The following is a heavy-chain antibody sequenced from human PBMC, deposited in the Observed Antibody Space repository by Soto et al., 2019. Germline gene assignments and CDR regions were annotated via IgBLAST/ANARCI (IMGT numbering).Heavy chain of an antibody. D-gene: IGHD6-13*01. CDR3: ARAYAIAAAPDY. V-gene: IGHV4-59*01. J-gene: IGHJ4*02. Sequence: SETLSLTCTVSGGSITDYYWTWIRQPPGKGLEWIGYIYYSGNTNYNPSLKSRVTISVDTSKSQFSLKRSSVTTADTAVYYCARAYAIAAAPDYWGQGTLVTVSS. CDR1: GGSITDYY. CDR2: IYYSGNT.